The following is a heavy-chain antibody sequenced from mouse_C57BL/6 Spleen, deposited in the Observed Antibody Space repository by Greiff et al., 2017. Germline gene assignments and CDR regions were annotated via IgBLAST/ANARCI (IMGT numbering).Heavy chain of an antibody. V-gene: IGHV5-9*01. D-gene: IGHD2-5*01. CDR2: ISGGGGNT. Sequence: EVKLVESGGGLVKPGGSLKLSCAASGFTFSSYTMSWVRQTPEKRLEWVATISGGGGNTYYPDSVKGRFTISRDTAKNTLYLQMSSLRSEDTALYYCARQGYSNYVAGAMDYWGQGTSVTVSS. CDR3: ARQGYSNYVAGAMDY. CDR1: GFTFSSYT. J-gene: IGHJ4*01.